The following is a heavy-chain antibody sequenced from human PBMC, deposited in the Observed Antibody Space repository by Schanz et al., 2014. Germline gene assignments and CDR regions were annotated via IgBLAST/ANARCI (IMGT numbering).Heavy chain of an antibody. CDR3: AKCIGWYGRCAFDI. CDR1: GFTVSSNY. D-gene: IGHD6-19*01. V-gene: IGHV3-53*01. J-gene: IGHJ3*02. Sequence: EVQLVESGGGLIQPGGSLRLSCAASGFTVSSNYMSWVRQAPGKGLEWVAVIYSGGSTFYTDSVKGRFPISRDKSKNTRLRKRKRRREEEKEGDYCAKCIGWYGRCAFDIWGQGTMVTVSS. CDR2: IYSGGST.